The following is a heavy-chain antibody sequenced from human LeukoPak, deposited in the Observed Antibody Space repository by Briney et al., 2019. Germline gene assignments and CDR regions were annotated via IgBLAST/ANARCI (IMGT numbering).Heavy chain of an antibody. V-gene: IGHV3-23*01. CDR1: GFTFSRYA. J-gene: IGHJ4*02. D-gene: IGHD3-22*01. CDR2: ISGSGGST. CDR3: AKFPFNYYDSSGYLES. Sequence: GGSLRLSCAASGFTFSRYAMSWVRQAPGKGLEWVSAISGSGGSTYYADSVKGRLTISRDNSKNTLYLQMNSLRAEDTAVYYCAKFPFNYYDSSGYLESWGQGTLVTVSS.